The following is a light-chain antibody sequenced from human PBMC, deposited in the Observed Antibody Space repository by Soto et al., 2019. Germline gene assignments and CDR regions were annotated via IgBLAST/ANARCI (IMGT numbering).Light chain of an antibody. CDR2: DAS. V-gene: IGKV3-11*01. Sequence: EIVLTQSPATLSLSPVERATLSCMASQSVSYYLAWYQQKPGQAPRLLIYDASNRATGIPARFSGSGSGTDFTLTISSLEPEDFAVYYCQQYNNWPPITFGQGTRLEIK. CDR3: QQYNNWPPIT. CDR1: QSVSYY. J-gene: IGKJ5*01.